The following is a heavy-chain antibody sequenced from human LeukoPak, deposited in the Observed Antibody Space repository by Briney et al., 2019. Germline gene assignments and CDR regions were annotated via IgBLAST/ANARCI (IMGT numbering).Heavy chain of an antibody. J-gene: IGHJ4*02. CDR1: GFTFSDLY. Sequence: PGGSLRLSCAASGFTFSDLYMDWVRRAPGKGLEWVGRTRNKPNSYTTEYAASVKGRFTISRDDSKNSLFLQMNSLKTEDTAVYYCVRDFYESSGSTYYFDYWGQGTLVTVSS. CDR2: TRNKPNSYTT. V-gene: IGHV3-72*01. D-gene: IGHD3-22*01. CDR3: VRDFYESSGSTYYFDY.